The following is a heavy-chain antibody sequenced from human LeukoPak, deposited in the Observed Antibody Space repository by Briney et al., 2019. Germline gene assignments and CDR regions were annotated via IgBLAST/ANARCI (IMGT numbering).Heavy chain of an antibody. CDR3: AKDGLDRNNYYYHYTDV. CDR1: GFTFSSYA. J-gene: IGHJ6*03. Sequence: GGSLRLSCAASGFTFSSYAMSWVRQAPGKGLEWVSAISGSGGSTYYADSVKGRFTISRDNSKNTLYVQMNSLRSEDTAVYYCAKDGLDRNNYYYHYTDVWGKGTTVTVSS. D-gene: IGHD3-10*01. CDR2: ISGSGGST. V-gene: IGHV3-23*01.